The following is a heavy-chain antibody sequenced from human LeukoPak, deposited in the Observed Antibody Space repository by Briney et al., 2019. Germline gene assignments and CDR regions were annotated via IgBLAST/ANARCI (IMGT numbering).Heavy chain of an antibody. D-gene: IGHD1-26*01. CDR1: GFTFSSYG. J-gene: IGHJ4*02. CDR3: ARRKWGEFDY. CDR2: ISSSGSTI. V-gene: IGHV3-48*01. Sequence: GGSLRLSCAASGFTFSSYGMTWVRQAPGKGLEWVSYISSSGSTIYYADSVKGRFTISRDNAKNSLYLQMNSLRAEDTAVYYCARRKWGEFDYWGQGTLVTVSS.